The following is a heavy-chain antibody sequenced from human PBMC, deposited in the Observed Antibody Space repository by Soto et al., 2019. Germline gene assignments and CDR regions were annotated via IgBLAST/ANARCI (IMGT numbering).Heavy chain of an antibody. CDR1: GFTFSSYW. J-gene: IGHJ4*02. CDR2: IKQDESEK. CDR3: ARETTTSMTPEY. D-gene: IGHD5-18*01. Sequence: EVQLVESGGGLVQPGGSQRLSCAASGFTFSSYWMSWVRRAPGKGLEWVANIKQDESEKYYVDSVKGRFTISRDNAKNSLYLQMNSLRAEDTAIYYCARETTTSMTPEYWGQGTLVTVSS. V-gene: IGHV3-7*01.